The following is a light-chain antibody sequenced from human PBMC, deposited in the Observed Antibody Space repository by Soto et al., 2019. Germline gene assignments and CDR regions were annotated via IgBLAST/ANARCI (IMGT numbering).Light chain of an antibody. CDR2: DAS. CDR3: QQYNSYSRGA. CDR1: QSISSW. Sequence: DIQMTQSPSTLSASVGDRVTITCRASQSISSWLAWYQQKPGKAPKLLIYDASILESGVPSRFSGSGSGTEFTLTISSLQPDDFATYYCQQYNSYSRGAFGQGTKVEIK. V-gene: IGKV1-5*01. J-gene: IGKJ1*01.